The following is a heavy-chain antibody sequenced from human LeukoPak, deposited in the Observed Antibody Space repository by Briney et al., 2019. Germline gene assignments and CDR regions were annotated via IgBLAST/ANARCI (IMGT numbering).Heavy chain of an antibody. CDR3: TRYRETWFGELRFDY. V-gene: IGHV3-49*03. D-gene: IGHD3-10*01. J-gene: IGHJ4*02. CDR1: GFTFGDYA. Sequence: LSGGSLRLSCTASGFTFGDYAMSWFRQAPGKGLEWVGFIRSKAYGGTTEYAASVKGRFTISRDDSKSIAYLQMNGLKTEDTAVYYCTRYRETWFGELRFDYWGQGTLVTVSS. CDR2: IRSKAYGGTT.